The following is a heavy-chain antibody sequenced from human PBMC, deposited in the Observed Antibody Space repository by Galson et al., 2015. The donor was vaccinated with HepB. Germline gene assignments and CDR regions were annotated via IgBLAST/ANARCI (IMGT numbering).Heavy chain of an antibody. CDR3: ARVDTAMVKPFDH. D-gene: IGHD5-18*01. CDR2: ISYDGSNK. J-gene: IGHJ4*02. V-gene: IGHV3-30*03. CDR1: GFTFSNYG. Sequence: SLRLSCAVSGFTFSNYGMHWVRQAPGKGLEWVAVISYDGSNKYYAGSVKGRFTISRDNSKNTLYLQMNSLRTEDTAVYYCARVDTAMVKPFDHWGQGTLVTVSS.